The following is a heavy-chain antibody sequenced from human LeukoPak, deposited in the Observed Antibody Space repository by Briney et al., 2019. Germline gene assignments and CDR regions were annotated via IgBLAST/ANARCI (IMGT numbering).Heavy chain of an antibody. CDR2: IRYDVSNK. Sequence: GGSLRLSCAASGFTLSSYSMNWVRQAPGKGLEWVAFIRYDVSNKYYADSAKGIFPISKDSSRTTLYRKITIQRADDSAWNYCAKPNDSWGQGTLVTVSS. CDR1: GFTLSSYS. J-gene: IGHJ5*01. V-gene: IGHV3-30*02. CDR3: AKPNDS.